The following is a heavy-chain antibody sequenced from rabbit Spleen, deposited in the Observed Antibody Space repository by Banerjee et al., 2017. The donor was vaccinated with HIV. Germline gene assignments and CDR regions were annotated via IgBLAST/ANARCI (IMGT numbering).Heavy chain of an antibody. D-gene: IGHD4-1*01. CDR2: INSNTGNS. CDR1: GFSFIYKCV. Sequence: QEQLEESGGDLVKPEGSLTLTCKASGFSFIYKCVMCWVCQAPGKGLEWIACINSNTGNSVYANWAKGRFTISKTSSTTVTLQMTSLTASDPATYFCARDLYSSGWGALSYGMDLWGPGPWSPS. V-gene: IGHV1S45*01. CDR3: ARDLYSSGWGALSYGMDL. J-gene: IGHJ6*01.